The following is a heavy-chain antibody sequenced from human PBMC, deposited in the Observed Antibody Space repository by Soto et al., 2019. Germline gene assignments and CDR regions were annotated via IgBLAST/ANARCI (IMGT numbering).Heavy chain of an antibody. CDR3: ARAPVGDAFDI. CDR2: IYYSGST. V-gene: IGHV4-30-4*01. CDR1: GGSISSGDYY. Sequence: SETLSLTCTVSGGSISSGDYYWSWIRQPPGKGLEWIGYIYYSGSTYYNPSLKSRVTISVDTSKNQFSPKLSSVTAADTAVYYCARAPVGDAFDIWGQGTMVTVSS. J-gene: IGHJ3*02.